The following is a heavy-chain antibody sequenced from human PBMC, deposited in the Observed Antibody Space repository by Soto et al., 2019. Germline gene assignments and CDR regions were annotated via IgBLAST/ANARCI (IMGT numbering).Heavy chain of an antibody. CDR3: TSVRFLEWLTYYYYYYMDV. J-gene: IGHJ6*03. CDR2: IRSKAYGGTT. V-gene: IGHV3-49*03. CDR1: GFTFGDYA. Sequence: LRLSCTASGFTFGDYAMSWFRQAPGKGLEWVGFIRSKAYGGTTEYAASVKGRFTISRDDSKSIAYLQMNSLKTEDTAVYYCTSVRFLEWLTYYYYYYMDVWGKATTVTVSS. D-gene: IGHD3-3*01.